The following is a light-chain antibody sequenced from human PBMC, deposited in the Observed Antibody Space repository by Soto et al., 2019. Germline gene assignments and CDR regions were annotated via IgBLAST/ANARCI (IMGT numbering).Light chain of an antibody. V-gene: IGKV3-15*01. CDR3: QQYNNWPPT. CDR2: DAS. J-gene: IGKJ5*01. CDR1: QSVRSS. Sequence: IVLTQSPGTLSLSPGDRATLYCRASQSVRSSLAWYQQKPGQAPRLLIYDASTRAPGIPARFSGSGSGTELTLTISSLQSDDFAVYHCQQYNNWPPTFGHGTRLDIK.